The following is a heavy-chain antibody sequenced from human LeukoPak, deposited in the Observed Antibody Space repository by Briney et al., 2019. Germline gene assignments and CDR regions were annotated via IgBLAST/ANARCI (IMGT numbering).Heavy chain of an antibody. J-gene: IGHJ4*02. D-gene: IGHD4-17*01. CDR1: GVIFNNFA. CDR2: VSYDGSNK. CDR3: ARAGRADGDYHYFDY. V-gene: IGHV3-30-3*01. Sequence: PGSPLRLSCAPSGVIFNNFAFHWVRQAPGKGLEWIAAVSYDGSNKYYADSVRGRLTISRDNSKNTLYLQMNSLRAEDTAVYYCARAGRADGDYHYFDYWGQGTLVTVSS.